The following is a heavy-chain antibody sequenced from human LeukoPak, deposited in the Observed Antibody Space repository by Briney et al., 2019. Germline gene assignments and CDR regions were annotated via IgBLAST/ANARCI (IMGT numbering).Heavy chain of an antibody. Sequence: PGGSLRLSCAVSGFTFSSCAMSWVRQAPGKGLEWVSAISNSGGSTYYADSVKGRFTMSRDNSKNTVYLQMNSLRGEDTAVYYCAKNYYDSSGSGGIAFDIWGQGTMVTVSS. CDR1: GFTFSSCA. CDR3: AKNYYDSSGSGGIAFDI. J-gene: IGHJ3*02. V-gene: IGHV3-23*01. D-gene: IGHD3-22*01. CDR2: ISNSGGST.